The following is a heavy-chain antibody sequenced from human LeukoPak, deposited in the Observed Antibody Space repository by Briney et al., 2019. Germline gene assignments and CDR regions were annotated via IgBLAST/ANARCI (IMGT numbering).Heavy chain of an antibody. V-gene: IGHV3-23*01. J-gene: IGHJ4*02. D-gene: IGHD3/OR15-3a*01. Sequence: GGSLRLSCTTSQFNFNKFGMSWVRQAPGKGLEWVSSINGGGTQYAGSVKGRFAISRDNSKNTLYLQMNSLRAEDTAVYYCAKAQGLKDSPDYWGQGTLVTVSS. CDR2: INGGGT. CDR3: AKAQGLKDSPDY. CDR1: QFNFNKFG.